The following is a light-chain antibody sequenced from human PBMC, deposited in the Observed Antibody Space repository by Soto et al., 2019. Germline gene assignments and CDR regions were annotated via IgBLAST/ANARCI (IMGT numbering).Light chain of an antibody. J-gene: IGKJ4*01. V-gene: IGKV3-20*01. CDR3: HQFSSYPLT. CDR2: DAS. CDR1: QTVRNNY. Sequence: FVLTQSPGTLSLSPGERATLSCRASQTVRNNYLAWYQQKPGQAPRLLIYDASSRATGIPDRFSGGGSGTDFTLTISRLEPEDFALYYCHQFSSYPLTFAGGTKVEIK.